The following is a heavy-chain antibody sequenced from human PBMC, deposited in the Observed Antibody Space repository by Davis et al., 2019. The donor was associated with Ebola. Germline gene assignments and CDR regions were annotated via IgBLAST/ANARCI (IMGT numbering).Heavy chain of an antibody. D-gene: IGHD3-3*01. CDR3: AREYEDVLGFLEWGKKRDYYAMDV. J-gene: IGHJ6*02. CDR1: GFTFSGYW. Sequence: GESLKISCAASGFTFSGYWMSWVRQAPGKGLEWVANIKQDGGEKYYVDSVKGRFTISRDNAKNSLDLQMNSLRAEDTAVYYCAREYEDVLGFLEWGKKRDYYAMDVWGQGTTVTVSS. V-gene: IGHV3-7*01. CDR2: IKQDGGEK.